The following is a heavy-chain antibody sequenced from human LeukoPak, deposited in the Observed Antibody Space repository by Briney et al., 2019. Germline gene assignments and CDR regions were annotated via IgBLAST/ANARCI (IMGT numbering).Heavy chain of an antibody. CDR1: GFTFSRYS. CDR2: ISSTSTFI. CDR3: ARDYFDSSDYPQTYYYYYMDV. V-gene: IGHV3-21*01. J-gene: IGHJ6*03. Sequence: PGGSLRLSCAPSGFTFSRYSMNWVRQAPGEWLEWVASISSTSTFIYSADSVKGRFTISRDSAKNSLFLQMNSLRAEDTAIYYCARDYFDSSDYPQTYYYYYMDVWGKGTTVTVSS. D-gene: IGHD3-22*01.